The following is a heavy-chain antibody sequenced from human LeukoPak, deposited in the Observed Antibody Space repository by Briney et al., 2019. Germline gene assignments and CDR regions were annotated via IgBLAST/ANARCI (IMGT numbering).Heavy chain of an antibody. CDR2: IYHSGST. Sequence: SETLSLTCAVSCYSISRGYYWGWIRQPPGKGLEWIGRIYHSGSTYYNPSLKSRVTISVDTSKNQFSLMLSSVTAADTAVYYCARHADYYGSGSPNFDYWGQGTLVTVSS. V-gene: IGHV4-38-2*01. CDR3: ARHADYYGSGSPNFDY. J-gene: IGHJ4*02. D-gene: IGHD3-10*01. CDR1: CYSISRGYY.